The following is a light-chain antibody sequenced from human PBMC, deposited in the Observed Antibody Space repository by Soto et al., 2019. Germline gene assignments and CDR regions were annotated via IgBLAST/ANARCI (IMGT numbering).Light chain of an antibody. CDR1: QSVSSN. CDR2: GAS. V-gene: IGKV3-15*01. Sequence: EIVMTQSPATLSVSPGERATLSCRASQSVSSNLAWYQQKPGQAPRLLIYGASTRATGIPARFSGSGSGTEFTLTISSLQSEDFAVYYCQQYNNWPLFGGGTKVEMK. J-gene: IGKJ4*01. CDR3: QQYNNWPL.